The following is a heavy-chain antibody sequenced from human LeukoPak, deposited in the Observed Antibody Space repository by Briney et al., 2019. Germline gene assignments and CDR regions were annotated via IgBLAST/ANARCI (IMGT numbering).Heavy chain of an antibody. CDR3: ARDPSGSSTTSFDY. J-gene: IGHJ4*02. Sequence: GGSLRLSCAASGFTFSTYWMHWVRQAPGKGLVWVSRINSDGSSTSYADSVKGRFTISRDNAKNTLYLQMNTLRVEDTAVYYCARDPSGSSTTSFDYGGQGTLVTVSS. V-gene: IGHV3-74*01. D-gene: IGHD1/OR15-1a*01. CDR2: INSDGSST. CDR1: GFTFSTYW.